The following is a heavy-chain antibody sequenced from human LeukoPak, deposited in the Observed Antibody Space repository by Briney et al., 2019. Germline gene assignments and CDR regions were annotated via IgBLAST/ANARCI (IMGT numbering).Heavy chain of an antibody. Sequence: GGSLRLSCAASGFTFSSYSMNWVRQAPGKGLERVSSISSSSSYIYYADSVKGRFTISRDNAKNSLYLQMNSLRAEDTAVYYCARGPPRPGPSYDFWSGYYVDYMDVWGKGTTVTVSS. CDR3: ARGPPRPGPSYDFWSGYYVDYMDV. J-gene: IGHJ6*03. CDR1: GFTFSSYS. CDR2: ISSSSSYI. V-gene: IGHV3-21*01. D-gene: IGHD3-3*01.